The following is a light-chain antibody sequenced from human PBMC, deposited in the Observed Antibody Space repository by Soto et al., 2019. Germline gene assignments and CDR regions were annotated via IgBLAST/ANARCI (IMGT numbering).Light chain of an antibody. V-gene: IGKV1-5*03. CDR2: KAS. CDR3: QQYDSYPWT. J-gene: IGKJ1*01. Sequence: DIQMTQSPSTLSGSVGDRVTITCRASQTISSWLAWYQQKPGKAPKLLIYKASTLKSGVTSRFSGSGSGTEFTLTISSLQPDDFATYYCQQYDSYPWTFGQGTKVDI. CDR1: QTISSW.